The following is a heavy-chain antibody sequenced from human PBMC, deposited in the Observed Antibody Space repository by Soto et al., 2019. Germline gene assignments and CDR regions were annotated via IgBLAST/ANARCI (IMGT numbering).Heavy chain of an antibody. CDR2: IKRKTDGETT. D-gene: IGHD2-15*01. CDR3: TADTPPTYGSHDY. CDR1: GFTFSNAW. V-gene: IGHV3-15*07. Sequence: GGSLRLSCAASGFTFSNAWMNWVRQAPGKGLEWVGRIKRKTDGETTDYAAPVKGRFTISRDDSKNTLYLQMNSLKTEDTAMYYCTADTPPTYGSHDYWGQGTLVTVSS. J-gene: IGHJ4*02.